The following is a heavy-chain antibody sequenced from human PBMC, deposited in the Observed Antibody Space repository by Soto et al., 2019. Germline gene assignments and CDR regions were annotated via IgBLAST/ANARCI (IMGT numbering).Heavy chain of an antibody. V-gene: IGHV1-18*01. CDR1: GYTFTSYG. J-gene: IGHJ4*02. CDR2: ITTDKGKT. Sequence: ASVKVSCKTSGYTFTSYGISWVRQAPGQGLEWMGWITTDKGKTTYAQKFQGRVTMTTDTSTSTAYMELRSLRSDDTAVYYCATRSPAFYYWGQGTLVPVSS. CDR3: ATRSPAFYY.